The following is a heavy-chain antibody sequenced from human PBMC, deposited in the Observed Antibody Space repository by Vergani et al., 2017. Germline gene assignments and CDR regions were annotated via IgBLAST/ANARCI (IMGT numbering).Heavy chain of an antibody. Sequence: QVQLQESGPGLVKPSETLSLTCTVSGGSVSSGSYYWSWIRQPPGKGLEWIGYIYYSGRTNYNPSLKSRVTISVDTSKNQFSLKLSSVTAADTAVYYCATVPAAISGADWFDPWGQGTLVTVSS. CDR1: GGSVSSGSYY. V-gene: IGHV4-61*01. J-gene: IGHJ5*02. CDR3: ATVPAAISGADWFDP. D-gene: IGHD2-2*02. CDR2: IYYSGRT.